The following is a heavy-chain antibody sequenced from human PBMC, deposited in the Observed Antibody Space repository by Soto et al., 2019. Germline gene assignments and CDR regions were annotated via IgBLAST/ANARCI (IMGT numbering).Heavy chain of an antibody. V-gene: IGHV4-39*01. Sequence: QLQLQESGPGLVKPSETLSLTCTVSGGSISSSSYYWGWIRQPPGKGLEWIGSIYYSGSTYYNPSLKSRVTISVDTSKNQFSLKLSSVTAADTAVYYCAPTATMVRGVMGWFDPWGQGTLVTVSS. CDR3: APTATMVRGVMGWFDP. J-gene: IGHJ5*02. D-gene: IGHD3-10*01. CDR1: GGSISSSSYY. CDR2: IYYSGST.